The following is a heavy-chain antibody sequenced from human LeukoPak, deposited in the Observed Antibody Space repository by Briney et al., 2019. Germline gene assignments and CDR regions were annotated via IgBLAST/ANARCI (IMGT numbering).Heavy chain of an antibody. J-gene: IGHJ4*02. CDR2: TYYRSKWYN. V-gene: IGHV6-1*01. CDR1: GGSVSSNSAA. CDR3: AGGSGTYYSLSNY. Sequence: SQTLSLTCAISGGSVSSNSAAWAWIRQSPSRGLEWLGWTYYRSKWYNEYAVSVKSRITINPDTSKNQFSLQLNSVTPEDTAVYYCAGGSGTYYSLSNYWGQGTLVTVSS. D-gene: IGHD3-10*01.